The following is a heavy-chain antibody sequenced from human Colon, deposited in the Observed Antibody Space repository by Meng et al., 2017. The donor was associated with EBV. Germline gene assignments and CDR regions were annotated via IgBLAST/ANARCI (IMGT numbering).Heavy chain of an antibody. Sequence: QVQLQQLGAGLLTPSXXLSLSCAVYGGSFRGYYWTWIRQPPGKGLEWVAEINYSGNTNYSPSLKSRVTISIDTSKNQFSLKLSSVTAADTAIYYCARRLAALDYWGQGTLVTVSS. CDR2: INYSGNT. CDR3: ARRLAALDY. J-gene: IGHJ4*02. CDR1: GGSFRGYY. D-gene: IGHD6-19*01. V-gene: IGHV4-34*01.